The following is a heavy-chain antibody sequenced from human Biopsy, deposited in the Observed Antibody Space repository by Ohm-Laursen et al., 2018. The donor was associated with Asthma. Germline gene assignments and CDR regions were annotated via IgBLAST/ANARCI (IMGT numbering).Heavy chain of an antibody. D-gene: IGHD3-3*02. CDR3: ARTFHFWSPYHAEHYQL. Sequence: SLRLSCAAPGFTFGDYWMSWVRQVPGKELEWVANIKHDGTEKNHVDSLKGRFTISRDNAKNSLYLQMNSLRAEGTAVYYCARTFHFWSPYHAEHYQLWGQGTLVTVSS. CDR1: GFTFGDYW. CDR2: IKHDGTEK. V-gene: IGHV3-7*01. J-gene: IGHJ1*01.